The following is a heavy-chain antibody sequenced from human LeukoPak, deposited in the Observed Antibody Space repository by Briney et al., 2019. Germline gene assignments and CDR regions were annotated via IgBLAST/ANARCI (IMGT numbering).Heavy chain of an antibody. V-gene: IGHV1-18*01. CDR1: GYTSIGHD. D-gene: IGHD6-13*01. Sequence: ASVKVSCKTSGYTSIGHDISWMRQAPGQGLEWMGWISGHNGNTNYAQKIRGRVTMTTDTSTSTAYMELRSLRSDDTAVYYCARGGAATGYDYWGQGTLVTVSS. J-gene: IGHJ4*02. CDR2: ISGHNGNT. CDR3: ARGGAATGYDY.